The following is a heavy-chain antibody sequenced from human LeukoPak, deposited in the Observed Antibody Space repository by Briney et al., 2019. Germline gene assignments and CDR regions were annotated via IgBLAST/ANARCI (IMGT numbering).Heavy chain of an antibody. Sequence: SVKVSCKASGGTFSSYAISWVRQALGQGLEWKGRIIPILGIANYAQKFQGRVTITADESTSTAYMELSSLRSADTAVYYCARDQADIPYYWGQGTLVTVSS. V-gene: IGHV1-69*04. D-gene: IGHD3-9*01. CDR2: IIPILGIA. CDR3: ARDQADIPYY. CDR1: GGTFSSYA. J-gene: IGHJ4*02.